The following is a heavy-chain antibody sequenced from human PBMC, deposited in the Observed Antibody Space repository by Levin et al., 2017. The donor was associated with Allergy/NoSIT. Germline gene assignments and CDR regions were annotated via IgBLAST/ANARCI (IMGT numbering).Heavy chain of an antibody. CDR3: ARDSKRRGGDTSMEY. D-gene: IGHD5-18*01. V-gene: IGHV3-33*01. CDR1: GFIFSNYG. Sequence: PGGSLRLSCTTSGFIFSNYGMHWVRQARGRGLEWVAGVWYDGSTKFYADSVKGRFTISRNTSQNMVYLQMNSLRAEDTALYYCARDSKRRGGDTSMEYWGQGTPVTVSP. CDR2: VWYDGSTK. J-gene: IGHJ1*01.